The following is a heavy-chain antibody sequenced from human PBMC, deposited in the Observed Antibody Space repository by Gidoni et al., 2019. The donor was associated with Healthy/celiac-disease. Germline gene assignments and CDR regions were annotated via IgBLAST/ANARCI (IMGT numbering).Heavy chain of an antibody. J-gene: IGHJ6*02. D-gene: IGHD5-18*01. CDR2: INSDGSST. CDR1: GFTFSSYW. CDR3: ARGGYSYGYYYYYYGMDV. V-gene: IGHV3-74*01. Sequence: EVQLVESGGGLVQPGGSLRLSCAASGFTFSSYWMHWVRQAPGKGLVWVSRINSDGSSTSYADSVKGRFTISRDNAKNTLYLQMNSLRAEDTAVYYCARGGYSYGYYYYYYGMDVWGQGTTVTVSS.